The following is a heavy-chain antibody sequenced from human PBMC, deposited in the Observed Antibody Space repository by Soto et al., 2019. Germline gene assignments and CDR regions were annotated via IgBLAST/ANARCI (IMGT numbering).Heavy chain of an antibody. CDR3: AREFAVPGVPAATPDAFDI. Sequence: SETLSLTCTVSGGSISSGGYYWSWIRQHPGKGLGWIGYIYYSGSTYYNPSLKSRVTISVDTSKNQFSLKLSSVTAADTAVYYCAREFAVPGVPAATPDAFDIWGQGTMVTVSS. J-gene: IGHJ3*02. V-gene: IGHV4-31*03. CDR2: IYYSGST. D-gene: IGHD2-2*01. CDR1: GGSISSGGYY.